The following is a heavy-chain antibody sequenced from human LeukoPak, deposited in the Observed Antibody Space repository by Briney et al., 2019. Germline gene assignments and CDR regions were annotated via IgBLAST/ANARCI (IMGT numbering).Heavy chain of an antibody. V-gene: IGHV3-23*01. CDR3: AKAYGDGANYYYYMDV. J-gene: IGHJ6*03. CDR1: GFTFSSYA. CDR2: ISGSGGST. D-gene: IGHD4-17*01. Sequence: GGSLRLSCAASGFTFSSYAMSWVRQAPGKGLEWVSAISGSGGSTYYADSVKGRFTVSRDNSKNTLYLQMNSLRAEDTAVYYCAKAYGDGANYYYYMDVWGKGTTVTVSS.